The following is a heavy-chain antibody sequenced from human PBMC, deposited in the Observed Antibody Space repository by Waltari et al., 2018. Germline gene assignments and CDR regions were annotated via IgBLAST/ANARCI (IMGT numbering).Heavy chain of an antibody. J-gene: IGHJ5*02. D-gene: IGHD3-3*01. V-gene: IGHV4-34*01. CDR3: ARGPTSRLRLVFGYRFDP. Sequence: QVQLQQWGAGLLKPSETLSPTCAVYGGSFSGYYWSWIRQPPGKGLEWIGEISHSGRTKYNPSLKSRVTISLDTSKNQFSLKLSSVTAADTAVYYCARGPTSRLRLVFGYRFDPWGQGTLVTVSS. CDR1: GGSFSGYY. CDR2: ISHSGRT.